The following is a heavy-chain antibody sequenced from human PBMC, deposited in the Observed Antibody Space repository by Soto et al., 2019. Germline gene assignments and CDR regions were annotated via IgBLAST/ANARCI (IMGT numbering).Heavy chain of an antibody. CDR3: TTHGSALWFGGVVSIGYYYYGMDV. J-gene: IGHJ6*02. CDR1: GFTFSNAW. CDR2: IKSKTDGGTT. D-gene: IGHD3-10*01. Sequence: GGSLRLSCAASGFTFSNAWMNWVRQAPGKGLEWVGRIKSKTDGGTTDYAAPVKGRFTISRDDSKNTLYLQMNSLKTEDTAGYYCTTHGSALWFGGVVSIGYYYYGMDVWGQGTTVTVSS. V-gene: IGHV3-15*07.